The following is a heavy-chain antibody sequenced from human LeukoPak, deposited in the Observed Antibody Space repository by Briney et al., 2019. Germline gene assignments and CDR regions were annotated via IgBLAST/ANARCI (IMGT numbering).Heavy chain of an antibody. CDR3: TGGSGWYSPDY. V-gene: IGHV4-30-4*01. CDR2: IYYSGST. CDR1: GGSISSGDYY. D-gene: IGHD6-19*01. J-gene: IGHJ4*02. Sequence: SETLSLTCTVSGGSISSGDYYWSWIRQPPGTGLEWIGYIYYSGSTYYNPSLKSRVTISVDTSKNQFSLKLNSVTAADTAVYYCTGGSGWYSPDYWGQGTLVTVSS.